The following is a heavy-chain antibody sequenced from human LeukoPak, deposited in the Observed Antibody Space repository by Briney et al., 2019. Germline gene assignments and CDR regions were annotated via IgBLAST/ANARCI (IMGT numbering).Heavy chain of an antibody. V-gene: IGHV4-59*01. Sequence: PSETLSLTCTVSGGPIRSYYWSWMRQPPGKGLEWIGNIHYSESTNFNPSLKSRVAIAVDTSKNQFSLSMRSVTAADTAVYYCARVSAAGMEFHYGMGVWGQGTTVFVSS. CDR1: GGPIRSYY. CDR2: IHYSEST. CDR3: ARVSAAGMEFHYGMGV. D-gene: IGHD6-13*01. J-gene: IGHJ6*02.